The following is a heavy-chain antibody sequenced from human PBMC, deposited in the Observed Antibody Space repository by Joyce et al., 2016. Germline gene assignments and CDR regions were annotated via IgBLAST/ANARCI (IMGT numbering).Heavy chain of an antibody. CDR2: IKSKTGGGTT. CDR1: GITFSNAW. V-gene: IGHV3-15*01. CDR3: TTDQARWGFDY. J-gene: IGHJ4*02. D-gene: IGHD3-16*01. Sequence: EVQLVESGGGLVKPGGSLRLSCAASGITFSNAWMSWGRQAAGKGLEWVGRIKSKTGGGTTDYAAPVKGRFTISRDDSKNTLYLQMNSLKSEDTAVYYCTTDQARWGFDYWGQGTLVTVSS.